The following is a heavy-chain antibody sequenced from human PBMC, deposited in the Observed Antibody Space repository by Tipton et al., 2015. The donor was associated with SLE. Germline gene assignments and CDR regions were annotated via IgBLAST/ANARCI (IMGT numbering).Heavy chain of an antibody. CDR2: INHSGNT. Sequence: TLSLTCAVYGGSFSGYYWNWIRQPPGKGLEWIGEINHSGNTNYSPSLKSRVTISVDTSKNQFSLKLSSVTAADTAVYYCARGDMVVVPAAGGGYYYYMDVWGKGTTVTVSS. CDR1: GGSFSGYY. V-gene: IGHV4-34*01. D-gene: IGHD2-2*01. J-gene: IGHJ6*03. CDR3: ARGDMVVVPAAGGGYYYYMDV.